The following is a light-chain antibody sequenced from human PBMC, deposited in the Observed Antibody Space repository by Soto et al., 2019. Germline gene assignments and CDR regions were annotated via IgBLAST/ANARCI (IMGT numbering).Light chain of an antibody. CDR2: KAS. CDR3: QQFNSALGIT. Sequence: DIQMTQSPSTLSASVGDRVTITCRASQSISSWLAWYQQKPGKAPKLLIYKASSLESGVPSRFSSSGSGTEFTLTISSLQPDDFATYYCQQFNSALGITFGQGTRLEIK. CDR1: QSISSW. J-gene: IGKJ5*01. V-gene: IGKV1-5*03.